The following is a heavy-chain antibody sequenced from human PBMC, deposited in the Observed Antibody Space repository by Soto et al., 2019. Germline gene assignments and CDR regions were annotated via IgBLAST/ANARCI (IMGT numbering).Heavy chain of an antibody. D-gene: IGHD5-18*01. CDR1: GYTFTYRY. CDR3: AAVGNSYGPGFDP. J-gene: IGHJ5*02. CDR2: IIPILGIA. Sequence: GASVKVSCKASGYTFTYRYLHWVRQAPGQALEWMGWIIPILGIANYAQKFQGRVTITADKSTSTAYMELSSLRSEDTAVYYCAAVGNSYGPGFDPWGGETLVTVSS. V-gene: IGHV1-69*10.